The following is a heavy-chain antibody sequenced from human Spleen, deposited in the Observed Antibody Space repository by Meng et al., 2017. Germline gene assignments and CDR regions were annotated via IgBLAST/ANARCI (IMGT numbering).Heavy chain of an antibody. D-gene: IGHD5-12*01. V-gene: IGHV3-21*01. CDR1: GFIFSSYT. J-gene: IGHJ6*02. CDR2: ISSSRGYT. CDR3: ARSVYNGYDNYYYNMDV. Sequence: GESLKISCAASGFIFSSYTMNWVRQAPGKGLEWVSSISSSRGYTYYADSLKGRFTMSRDNAKNSLYLQMNSLRAEDTAVYYCARSVYNGYDNYYYNMDVWGQGTMVTVSS.